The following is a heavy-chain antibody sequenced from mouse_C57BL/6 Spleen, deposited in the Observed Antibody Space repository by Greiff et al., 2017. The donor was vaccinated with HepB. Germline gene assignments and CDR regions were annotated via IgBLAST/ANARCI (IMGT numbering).Heavy chain of an antibody. CDR1: GFTFSDYG. D-gene: IGHD2-3*01. J-gene: IGHJ2*01. V-gene: IGHV5-17*01. CDR2: ISSGSSTI. Sequence: DVQLVESGGGLVKPGGSLKLSCAASGFTFSDYGMHWVRQAPEKGLEWVAYISSGSSTIYYADTVKGRFTISRDNAKNTLFLQMTSLRSEDTAMYYCARHGYSYYFDYWGQGTTLTVSS. CDR3: ARHGYSYYFDY.